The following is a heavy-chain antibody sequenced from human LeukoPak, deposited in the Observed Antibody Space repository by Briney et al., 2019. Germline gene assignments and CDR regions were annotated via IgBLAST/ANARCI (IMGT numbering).Heavy chain of an antibody. CDR1: GGSISSGGYS. D-gene: IGHD4-11*01. CDR3: ARARDYRAFDI. J-gene: IGHJ3*02. Sequence: SETLSLTCAVSGGSISSGGYSWSWIRQPPGKGLEWIGYIYHSGSTYYNPSLKSRVTISVDRSKNQFSLKLSSVTAADTAVYYCARARDYRAFDIWGQGTMVTVSS. CDR2: IYHSGST. V-gene: IGHV4-30-2*01.